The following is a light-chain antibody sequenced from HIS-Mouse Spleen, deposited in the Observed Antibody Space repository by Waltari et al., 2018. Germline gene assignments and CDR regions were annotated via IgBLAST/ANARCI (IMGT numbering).Light chain of an antibody. J-gene: IGLJ2*01. Sequence: QSALTQPRSVSGSPGQSVPIPCTGTSSDVGGSNYVSWYQQHPGKAPKLMIYDVSKRPSGVPDRFSGSKSGNTASLTISGLQAEDEADYYCCSYAGSYTFVVFGGGTKLTVL. CDR3: CSYAGSYTFVV. CDR2: DVS. V-gene: IGLV2-11*01. CDR1: SSDVGGSNY.